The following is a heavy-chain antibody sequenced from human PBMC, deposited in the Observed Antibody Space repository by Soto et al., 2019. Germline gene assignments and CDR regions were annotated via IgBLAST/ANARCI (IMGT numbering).Heavy chain of an antibody. D-gene: IGHD2-2*01. CDR2: INHSGST. Sequence: SETLSLTCAVYGGSFSGYYWSWIRQPPGKGLEWIGEINHSGSTNYNPSLKSRVTISVDTSKNQFSLKRSSVTAADTAVYYCARGSRSCSSTSCYQFFDYWGQGTLVTVSS. CDR3: ARGSRSCSSTSCYQFFDY. V-gene: IGHV4-34*01. CDR1: GGSFSGYY. J-gene: IGHJ4*02.